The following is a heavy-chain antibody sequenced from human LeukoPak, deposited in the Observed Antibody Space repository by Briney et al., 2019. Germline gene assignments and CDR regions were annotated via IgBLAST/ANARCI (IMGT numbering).Heavy chain of an antibody. CDR3: AREYTAMVKGGFDP. V-gene: IGHV4-61*08. Sequence: SQTLSLTCTVSGGSISGGDYYWSWIRQHPGKGLEWIGYIYYSGSTNYNPSLKSRVTISVDTSKNQFSLKLSSVTAADTAVYYCAREYTAMVKGGFDPWGQGTLVTVSS. CDR2: IYYSGST. J-gene: IGHJ5*02. CDR1: GGSISGGDYY. D-gene: IGHD5-18*01.